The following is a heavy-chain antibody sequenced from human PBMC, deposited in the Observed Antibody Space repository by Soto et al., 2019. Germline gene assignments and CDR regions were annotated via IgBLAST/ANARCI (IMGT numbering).Heavy chain of an antibody. Sequence: HPGGSLRLSCTASGFTFGDYAMSWFRQAPGKGLEWVGFIRSKAYGGTTEYAASVKGRFTISRDDSKSIAYLQMNSLKTEDTAVYYCTRWVMDFWSGYYMVGYYYGMDVWGQGTTVTVSS. J-gene: IGHJ6*02. CDR2: IRSKAYGGTT. CDR1: GFTFGDYA. CDR3: TRWVMDFWSGYYMVGYYYGMDV. V-gene: IGHV3-49*03. D-gene: IGHD3-3*01.